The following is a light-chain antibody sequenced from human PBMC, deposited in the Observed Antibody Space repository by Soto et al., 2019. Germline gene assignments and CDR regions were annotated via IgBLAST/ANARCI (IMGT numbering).Light chain of an antibody. Sequence: EIVMTQSPATLSVSPGERVTLSCRASQSVRSNLAWYQQKPGQVPRALIYGASTRAIGIPARFSGSGSGTEFTLSISSLQSEDFAVYYCQHYNNLWGFGGGTTVEIK. CDR2: GAS. J-gene: IGKJ4*01. CDR1: QSVRSN. CDR3: QHYNNLWG. V-gene: IGKV3-15*01.